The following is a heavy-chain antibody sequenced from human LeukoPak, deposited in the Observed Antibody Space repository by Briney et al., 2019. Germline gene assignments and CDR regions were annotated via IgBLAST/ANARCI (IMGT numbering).Heavy chain of an antibody. J-gene: IGHJ4*02. CDR3: AKDVVATWESVPTYYFDY. Sequence: GGSLRLSCAGTGFTSSRYGMSWVRQAPGKGLEWVASISGSGGSSYYADSVKGRFTISRDNSKNTLYLQMNSLKAEDTAVYYCAKDVVATWESVPTYYFDYWGRGTLDTVSS. CDR1: GFTSSRYG. V-gene: IGHV3-23*01. D-gene: IGHD4-17*01. CDR2: ISGSGGSS.